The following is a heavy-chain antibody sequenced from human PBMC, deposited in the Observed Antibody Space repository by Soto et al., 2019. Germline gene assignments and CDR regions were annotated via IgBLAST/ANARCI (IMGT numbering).Heavy chain of an antibody. V-gene: IGHV3-33*01. CDR1: GFTFSSYG. Sequence: GGSLRLSCAASGFTFSSYGMHWVRQAPGKGLEWVAVIWYDGSNKYYADSVKGRFTISRDNSKNTLYLQMNSLRAEDTAVYYCAGVDSKGILTGYNWFDPWGQAPLVTVSS. J-gene: IGHJ5*02. CDR3: AGVDSKGILTGYNWFDP. D-gene: IGHD3-9*01. CDR2: IWYDGSNK.